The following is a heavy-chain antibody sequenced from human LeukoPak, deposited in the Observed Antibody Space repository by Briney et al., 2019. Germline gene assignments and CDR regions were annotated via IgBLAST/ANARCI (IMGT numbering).Heavy chain of an antibody. CDR1: GYTFTSYG. CDR3: ARMGKLLYYYYYGMDV. V-gene: IGHV1-18*01. J-gene: IGHJ6*02. CDR2: ISAYNGNT. D-gene: IGHD2-21*02. Sequence: GASVKVSCKASGYTFTSYGISWVRQAPGQGLEWMGWISAYNGNTNYAQKPQGRVTMTTDTSTSTAYMELRSLRSDDTAVYYCARMGKLLYYYYYGMDVWGQGTTVTVSS.